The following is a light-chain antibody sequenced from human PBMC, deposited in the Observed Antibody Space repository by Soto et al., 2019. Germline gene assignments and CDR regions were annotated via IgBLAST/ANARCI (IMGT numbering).Light chain of an antibody. V-gene: IGLV2-8*01. J-gene: IGLJ1*01. Sequence: QSALTQPPSASGSPGQSVTISCTGTSSDIGTYDYVSWYQHLPDKAPKLIIYEVSKRPSGVHDRFSGSKSGNTASLTVSGLQAEDEGDYYCCSYGGGNHFYVLGTGTKVXV. CDR2: EVS. CDR1: SSDIGTYDY. CDR3: CSYGGGNHFYV.